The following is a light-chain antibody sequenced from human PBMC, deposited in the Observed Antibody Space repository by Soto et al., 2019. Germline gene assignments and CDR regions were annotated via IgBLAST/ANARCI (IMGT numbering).Light chain of an antibody. V-gene: IGLV2-14*03. CDR3: VSFTTKKSYV. CDR2: DIA. J-gene: IGLJ1*01. CDR1: SSDIGAYNF. Sequence: QSALTQPASVSGSPGQSITISCTGTSSDIGAYNFVSWYQQHPGKAPKLIIYDIANRPSGVSYRFSGSKSANTASLTISGLQADDEADYYCVSFTTKKSYVFGTGTKVTVL.